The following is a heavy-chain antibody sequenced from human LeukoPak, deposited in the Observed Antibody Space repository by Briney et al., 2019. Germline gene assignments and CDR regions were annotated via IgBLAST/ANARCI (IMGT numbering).Heavy chain of an antibody. V-gene: IGHV1-2*02. J-gene: IGHJ5*02. CDR1: GYTFTGYY. CDR3: ARDVDTAMVTENWFDP. Sequence: ASVKASCKASGYTFTGYYMHWVRQAPGQGLEWMGWINPNSGGTNYAQKFQGRVTMTRDTSISTAYMELSRLRSDDTAVYYCARDVDTAMVTENWFDPWGQGTLATVSS. D-gene: IGHD5-18*01. CDR2: INPNSGGT.